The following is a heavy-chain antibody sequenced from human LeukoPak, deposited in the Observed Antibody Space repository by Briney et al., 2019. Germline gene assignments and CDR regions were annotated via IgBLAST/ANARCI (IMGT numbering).Heavy chain of an antibody. D-gene: IGHD3-22*01. CDR3: AREDSSGYDY. CDR2: INPNSGGT. Sequence: GASVKVSCKSSGYTFTGYYMHWVRQAPGQGLEWMGWINPNSGGTNYAQNVQGRVTMTRDTSISTAYMEVSRLRSDDTAVYYCAREDSSGYDYWGQGTLVTVSS. CDR1: GYTFTGYY. J-gene: IGHJ4*02. V-gene: IGHV1-2*02.